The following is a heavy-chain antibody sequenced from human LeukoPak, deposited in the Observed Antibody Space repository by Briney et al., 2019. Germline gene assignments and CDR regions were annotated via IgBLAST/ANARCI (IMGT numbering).Heavy chain of an antibody. V-gene: IGHV3-23*01. CDR1: GFTFSSYA. Sequence: GGSLRLSCAASGFTFSSYALNWVRQAPGKGLEWVSTINDSGGHTYYADSVKGRFTISRDNSKNTLYLQMNSLRAEDTAVYYCANSGSPFFDYWGQGTLVTVSS. CDR3: ANSGSPFFDY. D-gene: IGHD6-25*01. J-gene: IGHJ4*02. CDR2: INDSGGHT.